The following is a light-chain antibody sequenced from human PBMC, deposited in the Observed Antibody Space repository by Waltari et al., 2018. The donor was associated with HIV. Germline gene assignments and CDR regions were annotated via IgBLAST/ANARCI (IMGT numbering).Light chain of an antibody. J-gene: IGKJ1*01. V-gene: IGKV1-5*03. CDR3: HQYASFSGT. Sequence: DIRLTQPPSTLSAYARDRVAITCRAGQNAGAFLAWYQQKPGKPPKLLIFQASTLEGGVPSRFSGSVSGSDFTLTINGLQSDDFATYYCHQYASFSGTFGQGTKVEL. CDR2: QAS. CDR1: QNAGAF.